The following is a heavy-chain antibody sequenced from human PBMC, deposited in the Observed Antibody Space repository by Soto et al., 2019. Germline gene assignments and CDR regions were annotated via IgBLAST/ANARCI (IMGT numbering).Heavy chain of an antibody. CDR3: ARGVYYGSGSYDY. D-gene: IGHD3-10*01. Sequence: GGSLRLSCAASGFTFSSYAMHWVRQAPGKGLEWVAVISYDGSNKYYADSVKGRFTISRDNSKNTLYLQMNSLRAEDTAVYYCARGVYYGSGSYDYWGQGTLVTVSS. V-gene: IGHV3-30-3*01. J-gene: IGHJ4*02. CDR2: ISYDGSNK. CDR1: GFTFSSYA.